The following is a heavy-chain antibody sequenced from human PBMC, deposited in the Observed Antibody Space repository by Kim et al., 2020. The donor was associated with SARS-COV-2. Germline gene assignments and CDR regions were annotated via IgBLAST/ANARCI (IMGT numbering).Heavy chain of an antibody. CDR3: ARHEQWELTTYFDY. Sequence: SPSFQGHVTISADKSISTAYLQWSSLKASDTAMYYCARHEQWELTTYFDYWGQGTLVTVSS. J-gene: IGHJ4*02. D-gene: IGHD1-26*01. V-gene: IGHV5-10-1*01.